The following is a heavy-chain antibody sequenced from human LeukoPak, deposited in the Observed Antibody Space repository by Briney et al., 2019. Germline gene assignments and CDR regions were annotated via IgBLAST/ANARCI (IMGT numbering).Heavy chain of an antibody. J-gene: IGHJ5*02. Sequence: SETLSLTCTVSGGSISSYYWSWIRQPAGKGLEWIGRIYTSGSTNYSPSLKSRVTMSVDTSKNQFSLKLSSVTAADTAVYYCARGLGYCSSTSCYGFDPWGQGTLVTASS. V-gene: IGHV4-4*07. CDR1: GGSISSYY. CDR2: IYTSGST. D-gene: IGHD2-2*01. CDR3: ARGLGYCSSTSCYGFDP.